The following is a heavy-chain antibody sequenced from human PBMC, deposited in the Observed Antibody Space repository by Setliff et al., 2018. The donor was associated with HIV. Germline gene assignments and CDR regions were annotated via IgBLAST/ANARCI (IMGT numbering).Heavy chain of an antibody. Sequence: SETLSLTCSVSGVSIVTGGFYYSWIRHHPGKGLEWIGYIYYSGSTYYNPSLRSRVAISVDTSHNQFSLRLRSVTAADTAVYYCARPSLGIGGGSMFNNWGQGTLVTVSS. V-gene: IGHV4-30-4*01. CDR1: GVSIVTGGFY. CDR2: IYYSGST. J-gene: IGHJ4*02. CDR3: ARPSLGIGGGSMFNN. D-gene: IGHD3-3*01.